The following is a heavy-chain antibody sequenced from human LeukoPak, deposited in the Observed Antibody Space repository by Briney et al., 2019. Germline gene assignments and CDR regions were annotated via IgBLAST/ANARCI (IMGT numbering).Heavy chain of an antibody. CDR3: ASVGWTVVPGATDDGVDI. J-gene: IGHJ3*02. V-gene: IGHV1-2*02. Sequence: ASVKVSCKASGYTFTGYYMHWVRQAPGQGLEWMGWINPNSGGTNYAQKFQGRVTMTRDTSVSTAYMELSRLRSDDTAVYYCASVGWTVVPGATDDGVDIWGQGTMVTVSS. CDR2: INPNSGGT. D-gene: IGHD2-2*01. CDR1: GYTFTGYY.